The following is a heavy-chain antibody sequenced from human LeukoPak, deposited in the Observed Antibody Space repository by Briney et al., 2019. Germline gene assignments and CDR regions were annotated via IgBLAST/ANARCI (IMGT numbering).Heavy chain of an antibody. CDR2: ISGSGGST. J-gene: IGHJ6*02. Sequence: PGGSLRLSCAAPGFTFITYAMSWVRQAPGKGLEWVSAISGSGGSTYYADSVRGRFTISRDNSKNTLYLQMNSLRAEDTAVYYCARDQQDWVAGEYYYYYGMDVWGQGTTVTVSS. D-gene: IGHD6-19*01. CDR3: ARDQQDWVAGEYYYYYGMDV. V-gene: IGHV3-23*01. CDR1: GFTFITYA.